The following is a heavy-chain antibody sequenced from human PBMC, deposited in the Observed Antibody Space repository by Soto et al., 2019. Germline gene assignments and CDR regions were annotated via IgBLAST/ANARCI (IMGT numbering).Heavy chain of an antibody. Sequence: SETLSLTCAVYGGSFSGYYWSWIRQPPGKGLEWIGEINHSGSTNYNPSLKSRVTISVDTSKNQFSLKLSSVTAADTAVYYCARGNYDYFWGCYRSLPRFDFCGQRTPVLVSS. D-gene: IGHD3-16*02. V-gene: IGHV4-34*01. CDR2: INHSGST. CDR3: ARGNYDYFWGCYRSLPRFDF. CDR1: GGSFSGYY. J-gene: IGHJ4*02.